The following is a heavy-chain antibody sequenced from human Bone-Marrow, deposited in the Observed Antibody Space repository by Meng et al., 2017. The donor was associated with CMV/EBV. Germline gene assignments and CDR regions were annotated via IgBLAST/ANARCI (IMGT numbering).Heavy chain of an antibody. V-gene: IGHV3-23*03. J-gene: IGHJ6*02. CDR1: GFTFSSYS. D-gene: IGHD6-13*01. Sequence: GGSLRLSCAASGFTFSSYSMNWVRQAPGKGLEWVSVIYSGGSSTYYADSVKGRFTISRDNSKNTLYLQMNSLRAEDTAVYYCAKDPYSSSWYGMAVWGQGTTVTVSS. CDR2: IYSGGSST. CDR3: AKDPYSSSWYGMAV.